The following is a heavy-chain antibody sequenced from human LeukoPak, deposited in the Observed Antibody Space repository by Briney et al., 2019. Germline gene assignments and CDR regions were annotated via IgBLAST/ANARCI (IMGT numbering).Heavy chain of an antibody. CDR2: INPKSGGT. CDR1: GYTFTGYQ. CDR3: ASSDSSGYGAFDI. D-gene: IGHD3-22*01. J-gene: IGHJ3*02. V-gene: IGHV1-2*02. Sequence: ASVKVSCKASGYTFTGYQIHWVRQVPGQGLEWMGWINPKSGGTNNAPKFQGRVTMTGDKSINTAYMELSRLRSDDTAIYYCASSDSSGYGAFDIWGQGTMVTVSS.